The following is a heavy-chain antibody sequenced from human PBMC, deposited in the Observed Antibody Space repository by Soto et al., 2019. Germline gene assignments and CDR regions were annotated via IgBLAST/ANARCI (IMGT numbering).Heavy chain of an antibody. CDR3: ARGRGLTASTLFGY. V-gene: IGHV1-18*01. CDR1: GYTFTSYG. Sequence: ASVKVSCKASGYTFTSYGINWVRQAPGQGLEWMGRVSTYNGNTKYAQKFQGRVTMTTDTSTSTVYMHLRSLRSDDTALYYCARGRGLTASTLFGYWGQGTVVTVSS. J-gene: IGHJ4*02. CDR2: VSTYNGNT. D-gene: IGHD3-10*02.